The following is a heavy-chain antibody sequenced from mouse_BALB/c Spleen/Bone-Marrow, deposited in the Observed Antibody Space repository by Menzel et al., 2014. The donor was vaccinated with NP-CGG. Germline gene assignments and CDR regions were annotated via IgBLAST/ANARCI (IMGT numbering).Heavy chain of an antibody. V-gene: IGHV1-80*01. CDR2: IYPGDGET. CDR1: GYPFSSYW. J-gene: IGHJ2*01. D-gene: IGHD2-10*02. Sequence: QVQLQQSGAELVRPGSSVKISCKASGYPFSSYWMSWVKQMPGQGLEWIGQIYPGDGETNYNGKFKGNATLTADKSSSTDYMRLISLTSEDSGVYFCARKYGDYWGHGTTLTVSS. CDR3: ARKYGDY.